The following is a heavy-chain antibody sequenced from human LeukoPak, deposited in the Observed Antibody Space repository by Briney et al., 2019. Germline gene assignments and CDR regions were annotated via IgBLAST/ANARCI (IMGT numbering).Heavy chain of an antibody. V-gene: IGHV3-11*06. CDR3: ARADYGDYGGYYFDY. D-gene: IGHD4-17*01. CDR1: GFTFSDYY. Sequence: GGSLRLSCAASGFTFSDYYMSWIRQAPGKGLEWVSYISSSDTYTNYADSVRGRLTISRDNAKNSLYLQMNSLRAEDTAVYFCARADYGDYGGYYFDYWGQGTLVTVSS. CDR2: ISSSDTYT. J-gene: IGHJ4*02.